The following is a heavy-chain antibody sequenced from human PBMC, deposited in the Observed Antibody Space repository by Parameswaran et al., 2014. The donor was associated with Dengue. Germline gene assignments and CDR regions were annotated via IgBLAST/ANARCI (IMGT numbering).Heavy chain of an antibody. V-gene: IGHV1-18*01. CDR2: ISVYNGKT. D-gene: IGHD2-2*01. CDR3: VRDCSSSSGCNWFDP. Sequence: VKVSCKASGGTFSSYAISWVRQAPGQGLEWMGWISVYNGKTNYAQYLQGRVTMTSDTSTNTAYMELRSLRPDDTAVYYCVRDCSSSSGCNWFDPWGQGTLVTVSS. J-gene: IGHJ5*02. CDR1: GGTFSSYA.